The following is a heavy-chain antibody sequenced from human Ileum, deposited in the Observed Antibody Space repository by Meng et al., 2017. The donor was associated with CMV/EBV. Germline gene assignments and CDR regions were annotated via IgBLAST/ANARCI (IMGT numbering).Heavy chain of an antibody. CDR2: INPNSGGT. V-gene: IGHV1-2*02. CDR3: AREDSSGYYGIDY. Sequence: QVQLVQSGAEVTKRGASVKVSCQASGYTFTGYYMHWVRQAPGQGLEWMGWINPNSGGTNYAQKFQGRVTMTRDTSISTAYMELSRLRSDDTAVYYCAREDSSGYYGIDYWGQGTLVTVAS. J-gene: IGHJ4*02. D-gene: IGHD3-22*01. CDR1: GYTFTGYY.